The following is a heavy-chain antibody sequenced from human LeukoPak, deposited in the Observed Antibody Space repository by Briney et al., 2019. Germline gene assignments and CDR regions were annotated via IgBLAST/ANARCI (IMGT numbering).Heavy chain of an antibody. CDR1: GGSIISTDDY. V-gene: IGHV4-39*07. CDR2: IYYTGST. Sequence: SETLSLTCTVSGGSIISTDDYWGWIRQPPGKGPEWIGSIYYTGSTYHNPSLKSRVTISEDPSKNQFSLKLSSVTAADTAVYYCARVYGAGYDFRGAFDIWGQGTMVTVSS. J-gene: IGHJ3*02. CDR3: ARVYGAGYDFRGAFDI. D-gene: IGHD5-12*01.